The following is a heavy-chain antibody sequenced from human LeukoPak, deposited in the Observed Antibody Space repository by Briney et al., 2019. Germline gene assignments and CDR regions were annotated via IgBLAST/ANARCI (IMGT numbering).Heavy chain of an antibody. Sequence: PSETLSLTCTVSGGSISTYYWSWIRQPPGKGLEWIGYIHYSGTTNYNPSLKSRVTISVDTSKNQFSLKLSSVTAADTAVYYCASGSYYDFWSGYYRAFDIWGQGTMVTVSS. CDR3: ASGSYYDFWSGYYRAFDI. CDR1: GGSISTYY. V-gene: IGHV4-59*08. CDR2: IHYSGTT. D-gene: IGHD3-3*01. J-gene: IGHJ3*02.